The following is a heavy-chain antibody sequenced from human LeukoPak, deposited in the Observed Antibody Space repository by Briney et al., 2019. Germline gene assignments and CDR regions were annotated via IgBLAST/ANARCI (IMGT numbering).Heavy chain of an antibody. Sequence: PSETLSLTCTVSGGSISSSSYYWGRIRPPPGTGLEGIGSIYYSGSTSYNPSLKSRVTISVDTSKNQFSLKLSSVTAADTAVYYCARHPSYYDRIDYWGQGTLVTVSS. CDR2: IYYSGST. J-gene: IGHJ4*02. CDR1: GGSISSSSYY. D-gene: IGHD3-22*01. V-gene: IGHV4-39*01. CDR3: ARHPSYYDRIDY.